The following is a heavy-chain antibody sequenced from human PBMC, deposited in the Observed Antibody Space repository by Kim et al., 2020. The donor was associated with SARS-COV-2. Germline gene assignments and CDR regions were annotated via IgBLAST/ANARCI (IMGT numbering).Heavy chain of an antibody. Sequence: GGSLRLSCAASGFTFSSYAMHWVRQAPGKGLEWVAVISYDGSNKYYADSVKGRFTISRDNSKNTLYLQMNSLRAEDTDVYYCASTGRGGDNRRFDYWGQ. CDR2: ISYDGSNK. V-gene: IGHV3-30*04. CDR1: GFTFSSYA. D-gene: IGHD2-21*02. J-gene: IGHJ4*02. CDR3: ASTGRGGDNRRFDY.